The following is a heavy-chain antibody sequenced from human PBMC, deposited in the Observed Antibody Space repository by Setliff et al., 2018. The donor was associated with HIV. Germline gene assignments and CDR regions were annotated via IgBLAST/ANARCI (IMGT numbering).Heavy chain of an antibody. CDR3: ARGPDYIWGNYRFPFDY. V-gene: IGHV4-38-2*02. CDR2: IDASANT. CDR1: GSSISSNYY. D-gene: IGHD3-16*02. Sequence: SETLSLTCTVSGSSISSNYYWAWIRQAPGKGLEWIGCIDASANTYYIPSLKSRATISIDTSKNQLSLKLRSVTAADTAVYYCARGPDYIWGNYRFPFDYWGQGTLVTVPQ. J-gene: IGHJ4*02.